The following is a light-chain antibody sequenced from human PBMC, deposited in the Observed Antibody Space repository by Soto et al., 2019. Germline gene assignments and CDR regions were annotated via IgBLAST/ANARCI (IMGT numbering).Light chain of an antibody. CDR1: QSINTW. J-gene: IGKJ3*01. CDR3: QQYSSYSQFT. V-gene: IGKV1-5*03. Sequence: DIQMTQSPSTLSASVGDRVTITCRASQSINTWLAWYQQKPGKAPKLLIYKASTLESGVPSRFSGSGSGTEFTLTISCLQPDDFATYYCQQYSSYSQFTFGPGTKVDLK. CDR2: KAS.